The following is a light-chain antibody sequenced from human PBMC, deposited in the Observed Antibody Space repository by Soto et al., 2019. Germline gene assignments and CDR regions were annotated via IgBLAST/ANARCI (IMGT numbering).Light chain of an antibody. Sequence: DIQITQSPSTLSASVGDRVTITCRASQSISSWLAWYQQKPGKAPKLLIYDASSLESGVPSRFSGSGSGTEFTLTISSXQPDDFATYYCQQYNSYLLTFGGGTKVDIK. CDR1: QSISSW. V-gene: IGKV1-5*01. CDR2: DAS. J-gene: IGKJ4*01. CDR3: QQYNSYLLT.